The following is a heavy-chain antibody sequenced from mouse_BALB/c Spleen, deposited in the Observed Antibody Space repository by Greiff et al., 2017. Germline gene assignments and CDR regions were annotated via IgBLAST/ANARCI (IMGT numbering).Heavy chain of an antibody. CDR2: ISSGSSTI. CDR3: ARKYGNYDWFAY. V-gene: IGHV5-17*02. D-gene: IGHD2-10*02. J-gene: IGHJ3*01. Sequence: VESGGGLVQPGGSRKLSCAASGFTFSSFGMHWVRQAPEKGLEWVAYISSGSSTIYYADTVKGRFTISRDNPKNTLFLQMTSLRSEDTAMYYCARKYGNYDWFAYWGQGTLVTVSA. CDR1: GFTFSSFG.